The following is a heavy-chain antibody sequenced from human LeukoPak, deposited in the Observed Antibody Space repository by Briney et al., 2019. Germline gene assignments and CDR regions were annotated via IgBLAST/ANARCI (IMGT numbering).Heavy chain of an antibody. Sequence: ASVKVSCKASGYTFTGYYMHWVRQAPGQGLEWMGWINPNSGGTNYAQKFQGRVTMTRDTSISTAYMELSRLRSDDTAVYYCAREAAAGPYYFDYWGQGTLVTVSS. J-gene: IGHJ4*02. CDR3: AREAAAGPYYFDY. D-gene: IGHD6-13*01. V-gene: IGHV1-2*02. CDR2: INPNSGGT. CDR1: GYTFTGYY.